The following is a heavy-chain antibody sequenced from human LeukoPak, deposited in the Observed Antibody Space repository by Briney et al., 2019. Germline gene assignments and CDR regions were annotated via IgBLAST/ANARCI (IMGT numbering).Heavy chain of an antibody. CDR3: ARGWLAETMVVTPYNY. CDR2: IIPTFGTA. CDR1: GGTFSSHT. J-gene: IGHJ4*02. D-gene: IGHD4-23*01. V-gene: IGHV1-69*13. Sequence: GASVKVSCKASGGTFSSHTINWVRQAPGQGLEWMGGIIPTFGTANYAQKFQGRVTITAVESTSTAYMEVSSLRSEDTAVYYCARGWLAETMVVTPYNYWGQGTLVTVSS.